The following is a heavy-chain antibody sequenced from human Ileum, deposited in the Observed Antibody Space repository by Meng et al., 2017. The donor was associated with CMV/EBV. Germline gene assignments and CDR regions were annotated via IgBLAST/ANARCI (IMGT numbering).Heavy chain of an antibody. V-gene: IGHV1-18*01. J-gene: IGHJ4*02. CDR3: ARGIDY. CDR2: INSYNGDT. CDR1: GYTFGSQD. Sequence: VQLVQSEAGVEESAALVKVSCQASGYTFGSQDLTWVRQAPGQGLEWMGWINSYNGDTNYAQKFQGRVNMTTDTSTSTAYMELNSLKSDDTAVYYCARGIDYWGQGTLVTVSS.